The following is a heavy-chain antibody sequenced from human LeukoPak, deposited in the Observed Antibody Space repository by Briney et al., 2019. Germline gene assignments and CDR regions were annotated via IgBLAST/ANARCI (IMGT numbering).Heavy chain of an antibody. Sequence: ASVKVSCKASGYTFIGYYMHWVRQAPGQGLEWMGRINPNSGGTNYAQKFQGRVTMTRNTSISTAYMELSSLRSEDTAVYYCARAKADYDSSGYYSHWGQGTLVTVSS. CDR3: ARAKADYDSSGYYSH. D-gene: IGHD3-22*01. CDR2: INPNSGGT. V-gene: IGHV1-2*06. CDR1: GYTFIGYY. J-gene: IGHJ4*02.